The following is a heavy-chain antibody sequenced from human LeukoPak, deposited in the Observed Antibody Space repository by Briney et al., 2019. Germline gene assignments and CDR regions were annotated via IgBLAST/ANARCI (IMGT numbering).Heavy chain of an antibody. D-gene: IGHD3-22*01. CDR3: ARRGLGYYDSSGYYSPLDY. CDR1: GYSFTSYW. V-gene: IGHV5-51*01. Sequence: GESLKISCKGSGYSFTSYWIAWVRQMPGKGLEWMGIIYPGDSDTRYSPSFQGQVTISADKSISTASLQWSSLKASDTAMYYCARRGLGYYDSSGYYSPLDYWGQGTLVTVSS. J-gene: IGHJ4*02. CDR2: IYPGDSDT.